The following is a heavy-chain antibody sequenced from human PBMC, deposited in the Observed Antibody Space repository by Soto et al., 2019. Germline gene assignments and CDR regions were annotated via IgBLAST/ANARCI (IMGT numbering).Heavy chain of an antibody. CDR1: GFPFSSSD. CDR3: ATDRGADAFDI. D-gene: IGHD3-10*01. CDR2: ISGSGGST. J-gene: IGHJ3*02. Sequence: EQLLESGGGLAQPGGSLRLSCAASGFPFSSSDMSWVRQAPGKGLEWVSAISGSGGSTYYADSVKGRFTISRDNYKKTLYLQMNSMRAEDTAVYYCATDRGADAFDIWGQGTMVTVSS. V-gene: IGHV3-23*01.